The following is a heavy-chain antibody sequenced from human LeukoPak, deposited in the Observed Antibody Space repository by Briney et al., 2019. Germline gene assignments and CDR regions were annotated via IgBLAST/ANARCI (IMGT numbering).Heavy chain of an antibody. D-gene: IGHD5-18*01. V-gene: IGHV3-23*01. CDR2: ISGSGGST. CDR3: AKGYGDYYYYMDV. Sequence: GGSLRHSCAASGFTFSSYAMSWVRQAPGKGLEWVSAISGSGGSTYYADSVKGRFTISRDSSKNTLYLQMNSLRAEDTAVYFCAKGYGDYYYYMDVWGKGTTVTVSS. CDR1: GFTFSSYA. J-gene: IGHJ6*03.